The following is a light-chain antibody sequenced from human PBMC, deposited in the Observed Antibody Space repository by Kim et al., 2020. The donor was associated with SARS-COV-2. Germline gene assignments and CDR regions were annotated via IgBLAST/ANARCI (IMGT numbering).Light chain of an antibody. CDR1: QDIRND. CDR3: LPHSSSPIT. V-gene: IGKV1-17*01. Sequence: SASVGNRVTITCRGSQDIRNDFGWYQQNPGRAPKLLIYGATSLQSGVPVRFRGSGSGTEFSLTISRLQPEDYATYFCLPHSSSPITFGPGTRVEI. J-gene: IGKJ5*01. CDR2: GAT.